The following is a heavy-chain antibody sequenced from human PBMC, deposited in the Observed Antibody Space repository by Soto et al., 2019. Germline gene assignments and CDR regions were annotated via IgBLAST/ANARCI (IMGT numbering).Heavy chain of an antibody. Sequence: GGSLRLSCAASGFIFRGSAMCWVRQAPGKGLEWVSTIGGSGETTYYAESVKGRFTISRDNAKNSLYLQMNSLRAEDTAVYYCARDHRNVQWLTWGYGMDVWGQGTTVTVSS. CDR2: IGGSGETT. CDR1: GFIFRGSA. CDR3: ARDHRNVQWLTWGYGMDV. J-gene: IGHJ6*02. D-gene: IGHD6-19*01. V-gene: IGHV3-23*01.